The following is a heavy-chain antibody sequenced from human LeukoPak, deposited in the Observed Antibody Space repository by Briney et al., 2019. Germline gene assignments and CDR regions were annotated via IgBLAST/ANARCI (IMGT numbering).Heavy chain of an antibody. CDR3: ARVLRAGYCSGGSCYGDAFDI. CDR1: GYTFTGYY. D-gene: IGHD2-15*01. V-gene: IGHV1-2*04. CDR2: INPNSGGT. J-gene: IGHJ3*02. Sequence: ASVKVSCKASGYTFTGYYMHWVRQAPGQGLEWMGWINPNSGGTNYAQKFQGWVTMTRDTSISTAYMELSRLRSDDTAVYYCARVLRAGYCSGGSCYGDAFDIWGQGTMVTVSS.